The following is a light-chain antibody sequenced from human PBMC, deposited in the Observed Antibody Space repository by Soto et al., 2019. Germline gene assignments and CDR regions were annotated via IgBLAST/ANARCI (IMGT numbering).Light chain of an antibody. Sequence: IQLTHSPSALSASVLDRVTITCRASQGISSYLGWYQQKPGKATKLLIYGASTLQSGVKSRFSGSGSGTDFTLTISSMQTEDFATYYCKKLNKYQPTCGGGTKGDIK. CDR1: QGISSY. J-gene: IGKJ4*01. CDR3: KKLNKYQPT. CDR2: GAS. V-gene: IGKV1-9*01.